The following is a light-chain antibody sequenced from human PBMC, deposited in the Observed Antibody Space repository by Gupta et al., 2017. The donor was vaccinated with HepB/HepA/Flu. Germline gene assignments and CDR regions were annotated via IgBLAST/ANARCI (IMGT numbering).Light chain of an antibody. CDR1: SLRSYY. V-gene: IGLV3-19*01. CDR2: GKN. J-gene: IGLJ1*01. Sequence: SSELTQDPAVSVALGQTVRITCQGDSLRSYYASWYQQKPGQAPVLVIYGKNNRPSGIPDRFSGSSSGNTASLTITGAQAEEEADYYCNSRDSSGNHRYVFGTGTKVTVL. CDR3: NSRDSSGNHRYV.